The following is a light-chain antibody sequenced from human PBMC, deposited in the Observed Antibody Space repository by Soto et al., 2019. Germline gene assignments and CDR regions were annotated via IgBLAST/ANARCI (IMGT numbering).Light chain of an antibody. CDR3: SSYSTSSTWV. Sequence: QSALTQPASVSGLLGQSITISCTGTNSDIGAYNYVSWNQQYPGKAPKFIIYEVSNRPAGVPNRVSGSKSGNTASLTISGLQAEEEADYYCSSYSTSSTWVFGGGTQLTVL. J-gene: IGLJ3*02. CDR2: EVS. CDR1: NSDIGAYNY. V-gene: IGLV2-14*01.